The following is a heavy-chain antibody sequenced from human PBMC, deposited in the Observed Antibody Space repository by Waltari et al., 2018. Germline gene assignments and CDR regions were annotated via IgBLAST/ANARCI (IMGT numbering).Heavy chain of an antibody. Sequence: QVQLVQSGAEVKKPGSSVKVSCKASGGTFGSYAISWVRQAPGQGLEWMGGIIPKFARKNSPKKFQDRGKITADESTSIAYMELSGLRFEDTAVYFCARGGGRGGSFSFHMDVWGKGTTVTISS. V-gene: IGHV1-69*12. CDR1: GGTFGSYA. D-gene: IGHD3-10*01. J-gene: IGHJ6*03. CDR3: ARGGGRGGSFSFHMDV. CDR2: IIPKFARK.